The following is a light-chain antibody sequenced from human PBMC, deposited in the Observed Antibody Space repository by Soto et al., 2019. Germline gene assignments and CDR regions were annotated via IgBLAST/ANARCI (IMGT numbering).Light chain of an antibody. CDR3: NSYTTSYTDI. J-gene: IGLJ1*01. CDR2: GFS. V-gene: IGLV2-14*01. Sequence: TVLTQPASVSGSPGQSITISCTGTSTDVGAYNYVSWYQQHPGKAPNLLIYGFSNRPSGVSNRFSGSKSGNTASLTISILQAEDEADYYCNSYTTSYTDIFGTGTKVTVL. CDR1: STDVGAYNY.